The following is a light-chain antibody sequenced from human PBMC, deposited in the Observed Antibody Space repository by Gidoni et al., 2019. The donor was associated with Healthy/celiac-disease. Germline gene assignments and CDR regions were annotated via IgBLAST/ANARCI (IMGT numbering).Light chain of an antibody. CDR3: QQYDNLPLT. J-gene: IGKJ4*01. V-gene: IGKV1-33*01. Sequence: QMTQSPSSLSASVGDRVTITCQASQDISNYLNWYQQKPGKAPKLLIYDASNLETGVPSRFSGSGSGTDFTFTISSLQPEDIATYYCQQYDNLPLTFGGGTKVETK. CDR2: DAS. CDR1: QDISNY.